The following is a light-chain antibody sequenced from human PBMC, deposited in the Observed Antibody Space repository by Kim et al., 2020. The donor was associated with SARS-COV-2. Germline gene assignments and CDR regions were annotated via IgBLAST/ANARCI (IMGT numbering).Light chain of an antibody. Sequence: LAPGGRVTLSCRASQTMNGNYLAWYQQKPGQAPRLLIYGASRRATDIPGRFSGSGSGTNFALTITRLEPEDFAVYYCQQYGGSSFTFGQGTKLEI. J-gene: IGKJ2*01. V-gene: IGKV3-20*01. CDR1: QTMNGNY. CDR3: QQYGGSSFT. CDR2: GAS.